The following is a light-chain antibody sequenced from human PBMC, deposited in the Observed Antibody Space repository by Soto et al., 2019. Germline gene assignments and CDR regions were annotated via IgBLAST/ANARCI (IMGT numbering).Light chain of an antibody. J-gene: IGKJ2*01. CDR3: QQSYRSPYT. V-gene: IGKV1-39*01. CDR2: GAS. Sequence: IQLTQSPSSLSASVGDRVTVTCRASQGINIYLNWYQQKPGKAPTLLIYGASTLQSGVPSRFSGGGSRTDFTLTISSLQTEDFATYYCQQSYRSPYTFGQGTKLEI. CDR1: QGINIY.